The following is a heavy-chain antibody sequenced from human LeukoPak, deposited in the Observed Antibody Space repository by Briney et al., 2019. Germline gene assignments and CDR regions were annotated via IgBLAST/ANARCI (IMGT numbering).Heavy chain of an antibody. J-gene: IGHJ6*01. CDR3: AKVANYYYGSETYEH. Sequence: GGSLRLSCAASGFTLTIYWMRWVRQPPGKGLEWVANIKQDGTEKYYVDSVKGRFTISRDNAKNSLYLQMKSLRVEDTAVYYCAKVANYYYGSETYEHWGQGSPVTASS. D-gene: IGHD3-10*01. CDR2: IKQDGTEK. V-gene: IGHV3-7*01. CDR1: GFTLTIYW.